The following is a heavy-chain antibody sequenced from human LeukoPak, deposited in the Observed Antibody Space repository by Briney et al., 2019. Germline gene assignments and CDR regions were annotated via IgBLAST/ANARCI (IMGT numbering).Heavy chain of an antibody. Sequence: GGSLRLSCEAPGFTFSSYEMNWVRQAPGKGLEWVSYISDRGTTKYYADSVKGRVTISRDNAKKSLYLQMNSLRAEDTAVYYCVRDHSGWSLDPWGQGTLVTVSS. CDR1: GFTFSSYE. J-gene: IGHJ5*02. CDR2: ISDRGTTK. V-gene: IGHV3-48*03. CDR3: VRDHSGWSLDP. D-gene: IGHD6-19*01.